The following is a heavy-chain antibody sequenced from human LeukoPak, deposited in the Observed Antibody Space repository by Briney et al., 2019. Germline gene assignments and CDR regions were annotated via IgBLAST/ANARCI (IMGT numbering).Heavy chain of an antibody. CDR1: GYTFTSYD. CDR2: MNPNSGNT. J-gene: IGHJ5*02. V-gene: IGHV1-8*01. D-gene: IGHD2-15*01. Sequence: GASVKASCKASGYTFTSYDINWVRQATGQGLEWMGWMNPNSGNTGYAQKFQGRVTMTRNTSISTAYMELSSLRSEDTAVYYCARARSYRYCSGGSCYSKYNWFDPWGQGTLVTVSS. CDR3: ARARSYRYCSGGSCYSKYNWFDP.